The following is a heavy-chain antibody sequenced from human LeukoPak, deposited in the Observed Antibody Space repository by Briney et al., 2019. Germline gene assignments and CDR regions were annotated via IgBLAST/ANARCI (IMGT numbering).Heavy chain of an antibody. CDR3: ARWQLYGDYEFDY. Sequence: ASVKVSCKASGYTFTGYYMHWVRQAPGQGLEWMGWINPNSGGTNYAQKFQGRVTMTRVTSISTAYMELSRLRSDDTAVYYCARWQLYGDYEFDYWGQGTLVTVSS. CDR1: GYTFTGYY. D-gene: IGHD4-17*01. J-gene: IGHJ4*02. CDR2: INPNSGGT. V-gene: IGHV1-2*02.